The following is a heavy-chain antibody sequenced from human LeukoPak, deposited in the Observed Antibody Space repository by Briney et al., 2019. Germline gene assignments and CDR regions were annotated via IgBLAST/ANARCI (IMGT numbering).Heavy chain of an antibody. CDR1: GFAFSTAW. CDR3: VTHRPWRGVV. Sequence: RGSLRLSCAASGFAFSTAWMTWVRQAPGKGLEWVGQIKTSIDGGTTDYAAPVKGRFIISRDDSKNRLFLEMNSLKTEDTAVYYCVTHRPWRGVVWGQVTPVTVSS. J-gene: IGHJ1*01. V-gene: IGHV3-15*01. D-gene: IGHD3-3*01. CDR2: IKTSIDGGTT.